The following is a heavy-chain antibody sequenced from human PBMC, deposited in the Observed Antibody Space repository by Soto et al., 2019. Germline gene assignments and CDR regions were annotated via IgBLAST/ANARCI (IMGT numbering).Heavy chain of an antibody. CDR3: ATHGLGVSSPPYIDY. CDR1: GGTFSGYV. V-gene: IGHV1-69*01. D-gene: IGHD2-2*02. J-gene: IGHJ4*02. Sequence: QLVQSGSEVKKPGSSVKVSCQASGGTFSGYVVTWVRQAPGQGLEWMGEFVPLFGTTNYAQRFSGRITIDAEESTSPASMELRTLRSDHTAVYYCATHGLGVSSPPYIDYCVQGTLVTVSS. CDR2: FVPLFGTT.